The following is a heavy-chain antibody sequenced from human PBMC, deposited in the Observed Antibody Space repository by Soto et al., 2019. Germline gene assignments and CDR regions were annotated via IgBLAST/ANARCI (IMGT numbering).Heavy chain of an antibody. CDR1: GYTFTTYG. CDR3: ARDGERDTGLNFYYYLHGMDA. V-gene: IGHV1-18*04. J-gene: IGHJ6*02. Sequence: ASVKVSCKASGYTFTTYGISWVRQAPGQGLEWMGWISPYNGTTKYAEKFQGEMTMTTDTATSTAYMDLRSLRSDDTAVYYCARDGERDTGLNFYYYLHGMDAWGQGTRITVSS. D-gene: IGHD1-1*01. CDR2: ISPYNGTT.